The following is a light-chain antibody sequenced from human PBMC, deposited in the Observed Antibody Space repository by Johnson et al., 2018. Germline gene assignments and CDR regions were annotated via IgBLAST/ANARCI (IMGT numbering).Light chain of an antibody. V-gene: IGLV1-51*02. J-gene: IGLJ1*01. CDR3: GTWDSSLSAGKV. Sequence: QSVLTQPPSVSAAPGQKVTISCSGSSSNIGNNYVSWYQQLPGTAPKLLIYENNKRPSGIPDRFSGSKSGTSATLGITGLQTGDEAEYYCGTWDSSLSAGKVCGTGTKVTVL. CDR2: ENN. CDR1: SSNIGNNY.